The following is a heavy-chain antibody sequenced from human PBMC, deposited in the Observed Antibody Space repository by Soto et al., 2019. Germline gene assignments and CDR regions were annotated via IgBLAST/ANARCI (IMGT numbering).Heavy chain of an antibody. Sequence: ASVKVSCKASGGTFSSYAISWVRQAPGQGLEWMGGIIPIFGTANYAQKFQGRVTITADESTSTAYMELSSLRSEDTAVYYCTYYYDSSGYYSNYWGQGTLVTVSS. D-gene: IGHD3-22*01. J-gene: IGHJ4*02. CDR1: GGTFSSYA. V-gene: IGHV1-69*13. CDR2: IIPIFGTA. CDR3: TYYYDSSGYYSNY.